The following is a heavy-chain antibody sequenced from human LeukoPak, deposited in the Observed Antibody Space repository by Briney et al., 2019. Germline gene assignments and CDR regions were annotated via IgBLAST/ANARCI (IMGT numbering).Heavy chain of an antibody. Sequence: SETLSLTCAVYGGSFSGYYWSWIRQPPGKGLEWIGEINHSRSTNYNPSLKSRVTISVDTSKNQFSLKLSSVTAADTAVYYCAREIAAEPGYYFDYWGQGTLVTVSS. CDR1: GGSFSGYY. V-gene: IGHV4-34*01. CDR2: INHSRST. CDR3: AREIAAEPGYYFDY. D-gene: IGHD6-13*01. J-gene: IGHJ4*02.